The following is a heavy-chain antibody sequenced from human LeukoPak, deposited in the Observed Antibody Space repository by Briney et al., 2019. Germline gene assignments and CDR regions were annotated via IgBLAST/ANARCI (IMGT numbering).Heavy chain of an antibody. CDR1: GFTVSSNY. V-gene: IGHV3-66*02. D-gene: IGHD6-13*01. Sequence: GGSLRLSCAASGFTVSSNYMSWVRQAPGKGLEWVSVIYSGGSTYYADSVKGRFTISRDNSKNTLYLQMNSLRAEDTAVYYCARDHGIAVAGLYYYYGMDVWGQGTTVTVSS. J-gene: IGHJ6*02. CDR3: ARDHGIAVAGLYYYYGMDV. CDR2: IYSGGST.